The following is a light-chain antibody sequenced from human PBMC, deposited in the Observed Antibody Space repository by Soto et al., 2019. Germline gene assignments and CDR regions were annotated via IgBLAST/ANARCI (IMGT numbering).Light chain of an antibody. J-gene: IGLJ1*01. Sequence: QSALTQPASVSGSPGQSITISCTGTSSDVGGYNYVSWYQQHPGKAPKLMISDVSNRPSGVSNRFSGSKSGDTASLTISGLQAEDESDYYCSSYKRSSTLYFFGTGTKVTVL. CDR2: DVS. CDR3: SSYKRSSTLYF. CDR1: SSDVGGYNY. V-gene: IGLV2-14*01.